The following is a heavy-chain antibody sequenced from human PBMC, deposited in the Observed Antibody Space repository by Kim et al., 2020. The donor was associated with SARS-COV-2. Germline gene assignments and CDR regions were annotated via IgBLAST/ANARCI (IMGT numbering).Heavy chain of an antibody. J-gene: IGHJ4*02. CDR3: AKAIDPLVVVVAAKDY. Sequence: VKGRFTISRDNSKNTLYLQMNSLRAEDTAVYYCAKAIDPLVVVVAAKDYWGQGTLVTVSS. V-gene: IGHV3-23*01. D-gene: IGHD2-15*01.